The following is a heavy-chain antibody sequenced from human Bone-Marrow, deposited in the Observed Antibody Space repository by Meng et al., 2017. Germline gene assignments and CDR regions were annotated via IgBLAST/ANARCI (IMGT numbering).Heavy chain of an antibody. J-gene: IGHJ2*01. V-gene: IGHV3-43D*03. Sequence: VELGGAGGGWVQPGRSLRLSCAAFGFTFSSYAMHWVRQAPGKGLEWVSLISWDGGSTYYADSVKGRFTISRDNSKNSLYLQMNSLRAEDTALYYCANRYFDLWGRGTLVTVSS. CDR3: ANRYFDL. CDR2: ISWDGGST. CDR1: GFTFSSYA.